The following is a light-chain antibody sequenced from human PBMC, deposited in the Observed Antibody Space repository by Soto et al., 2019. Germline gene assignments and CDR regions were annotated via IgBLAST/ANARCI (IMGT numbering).Light chain of an antibody. J-gene: IGLJ1*01. Sequence: QSVLTQPASVSGSPGQSITMSCTGTSSDVGGYDYVSWYQQHPGEVPKLIIFEVSSRPAWISNRFSASKSGNTASLTISGLQAEDEADYYCSSYTTSRSYVLGTGTKVTVL. CDR3: SSYTTSRSYV. CDR1: SSDVGGYDY. V-gene: IGLV2-14*01. CDR2: EVS.